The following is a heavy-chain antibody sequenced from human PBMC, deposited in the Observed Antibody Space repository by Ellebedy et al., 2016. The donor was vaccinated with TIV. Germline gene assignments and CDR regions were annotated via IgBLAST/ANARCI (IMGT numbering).Heavy chain of an antibody. CDR1: GFLLTTSGVG. CDR3: AHVTGTSPFDY. D-gene: IGHD1-1*01. J-gene: IGHJ4*02. CDR2: LFWNDDN. Sequence: SGPTLVKPTQTLTLTCSFSGFLLTTSGVGVGWIRQPPGKALEWVSLLFWNDDNRYNPSLRSRLTITKDTSKNQVVLTMTNMDPVDTATYYCAHVTGTSPFDYWGQGTLVTVSS. V-gene: IGHV2-5*01.